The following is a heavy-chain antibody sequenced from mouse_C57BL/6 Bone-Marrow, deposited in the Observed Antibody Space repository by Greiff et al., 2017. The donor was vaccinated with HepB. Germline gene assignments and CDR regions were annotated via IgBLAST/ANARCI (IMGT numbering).Heavy chain of an antibody. V-gene: IGHV1-15*01. CDR2: IDPETGGT. CDR3: TSHGKPRREFAY. CDR1: GYTFTDYE. Sequence: VKLVESGAELVRPGASVTLSCKASGYTFTDYEMHWVNQTPVHGLEWIGAIDPETGGTAYNQKFKGKAILTADKSSSTAYMELRSLTSEDSAVYYCTSHGKPRREFAYWGQGTLVTVSA. J-gene: IGHJ3*01. D-gene: IGHD2-1*01.